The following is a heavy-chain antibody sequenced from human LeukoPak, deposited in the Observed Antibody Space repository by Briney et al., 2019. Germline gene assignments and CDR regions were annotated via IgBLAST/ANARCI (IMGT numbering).Heavy chain of an antibody. CDR1: GFTFSSYA. CDR3: ARDLGIGGYSYGVDY. D-gene: IGHD5-18*01. V-gene: IGHV3-30-3*01. CDR2: ISYDGSNK. Sequence: PGGSLRLSCAASGFTFSSYAMHWVRQAPGKGLEWVAVISYDGSNKYYADSVKGRFTISRDSSKNTLYLQMNSLRAEDTAVYYCARDLGIGGYSYGVDYWGQGTLVTVSS. J-gene: IGHJ4*02.